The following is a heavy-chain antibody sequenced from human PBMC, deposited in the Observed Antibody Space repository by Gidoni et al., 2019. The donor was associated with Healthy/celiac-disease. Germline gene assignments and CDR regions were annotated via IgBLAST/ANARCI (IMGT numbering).Heavy chain of an antibody. CDR2: IDPSDSYT. CDR1: GYSFTSYW. Sequence: EVQLVQSGAEVKKPGESLRISCTGSGYSFTSYWISWVRQMPGKGLEWMGRIDPSDSYTNYSPSFQGHVTISADKSISTAYLQWSSLKASDTAMYYCARHNRGYSAVAGTDWFDPWGQGTLVTVSS. V-gene: IGHV5-10-1*01. CDR3: ARHNRGYSAVAGTDWFDP. J-gene: IGHJ5*02. D-gene: IGHD6-19*01.